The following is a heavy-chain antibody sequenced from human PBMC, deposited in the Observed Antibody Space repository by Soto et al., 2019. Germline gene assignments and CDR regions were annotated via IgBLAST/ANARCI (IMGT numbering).Heavy chain of an antibody. CDR3: AKVAIRSGGIGGRMRISDY. J-gene: IGHJ4*02. CDR2: ISYDGSNK. CDR1: GFTFSSYG. D-gene: IGHD2-15*01. Sequence: PGGSLRLSCAASGFTFSSYGMHWVRQAPGKGLEWVAVISYDGSNKYYADSVKGRFTISRDNSKSTLYLQMNSLRAEDTAVYYCAKVAIRSGGIGGRMRISDYWGQGTLVTVSS. V-gene: IGHV3-30*18.